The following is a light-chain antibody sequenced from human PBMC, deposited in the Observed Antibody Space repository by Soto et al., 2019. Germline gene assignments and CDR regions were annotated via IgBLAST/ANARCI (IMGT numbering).Light chain of an antibody. Sequence: QSVLTQPPAVSRAPGQRVTISCTGSSSNIGAGYDVHWYQQLPGTAPKLLIYDDSNRPSGVPDRFSDSKSGTSASLAITGLQAEDEADYYCQSYDSSLSGYVFGTGTKVTVL. CDR2: DDS. CDR3: QSYDSSLSGYV. J-gene: IGLJ1*01. V-gene: IGLV1-40*01. CDR1: SSNIGAGYD.